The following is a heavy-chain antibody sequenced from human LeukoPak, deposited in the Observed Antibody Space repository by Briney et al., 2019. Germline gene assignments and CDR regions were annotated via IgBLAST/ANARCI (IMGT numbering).Heavy chain of an antibody. D-gene: IGHD5-18*01. J-gene: IGHJ3*02. Sequence: GASVKVSCKASGGTFSSYAISWVRQAPGQGLEWMGRIIPIFGTANYAQKFQGRVTITTDESTSTAYMELSSLRSEDTAVYYCARNGGHSYGSSLTRGAFDIWGQGTMVTVSS. CDR3: ARNGGHSYGSSLTRGAFDI. V-gene: IGHV1-69*05. CDR2: IIPIFGTA. CDR1: GGTFSSYA.